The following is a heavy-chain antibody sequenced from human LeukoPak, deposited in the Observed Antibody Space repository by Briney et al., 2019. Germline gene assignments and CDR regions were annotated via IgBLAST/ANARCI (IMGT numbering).Heavy chain of an antibody. CDR2: IYYSGST. CDR1: GGSISSNSFS. CDR3: ARQMQTYYYDSSGYYFDS. V-gene: IGHV4-39*01. Sequence: SETLSLTCTVSGGSISSNSFSWGWIRQPPGKGLEYIGSIYYSGSTYYNPSLKSRVTISVDTSRNQFSLRLSSVTVADTAVYYCARQMQTYYYDSSGYYFDSWGQGTLVTVYS. J-gene: IGHJ4*02. D-gene: IGHD3-22*01.